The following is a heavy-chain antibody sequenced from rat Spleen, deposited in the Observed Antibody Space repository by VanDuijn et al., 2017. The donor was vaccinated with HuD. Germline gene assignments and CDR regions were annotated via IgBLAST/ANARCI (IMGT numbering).Heavy chain of an antibody. CDR1: GFTFSDYN. J-gene: IGHJ2*01. CDR2: ITNASGRT. CDR3: TTGVY. V-gene: IGHV5-20*01. Sequence: EVQLVESGGGLVQPGRSLKLSCAASGFTFSDYNMAWVRQAPKKGLEWVASITNASGRTYYPDSVKGRFTISRDTAQNTLYLQMNSLRSEDTATYYCTTGVYWGQGVVVTVSS.